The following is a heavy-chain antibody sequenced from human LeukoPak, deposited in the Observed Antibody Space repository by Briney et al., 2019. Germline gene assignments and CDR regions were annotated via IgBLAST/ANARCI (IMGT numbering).Heavy chain of an antibody. V-gene: IGHV1-24*01. CDR1: GYTLTELS. CDR3: ATGVEYYDFWSGYYPFDY. J-gene: IGHJ4*02. CDR2: FDPEDGET. Sequence: ASVKVSCKVSGYTLTELSMHWVRQAPGKGLEWMGGFDPEDGETIYAQKFQRRVTMTEDTSTDTAYMELSSLRSEDTAVYYCATGVEYYDFWSGYYPFDYWGQGTLVTVSS. D-gene: IGHD3-3*01.